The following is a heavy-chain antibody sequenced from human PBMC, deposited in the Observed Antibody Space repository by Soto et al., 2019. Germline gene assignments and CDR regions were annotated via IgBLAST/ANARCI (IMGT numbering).Heavy chain of an antibody. J-gene: IGHJ4*02. Sequence: QVQLVESGGGVVQPGRSLRLSCAASGFTFSSYGMHWVRQAPGKGLEWVAVISYDGSNKYYADSVKGRFTISRDNSKNTLYLQMNSLRAEDTAVYYGAKAALAYCGGDCYSTFDYWGQGTLVTVSS. V-gene: IGHV3-30*18. CDR3: AKAALAYCGGDCYSTFDY. D-gene: IGHD2-21*02. CDR2: ISYDGSNK. CDR1: GFTFSSYG.